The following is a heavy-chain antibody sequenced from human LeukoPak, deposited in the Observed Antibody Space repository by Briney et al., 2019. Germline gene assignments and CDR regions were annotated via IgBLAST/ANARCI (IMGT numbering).Heavy chain of an antibody. CDR2: IDHSGSA. J-gene: IGHJ6*03. CDR3: ARVRTSSLLGYFYMDA. V-gene: IGHV4-34*01. CDR1: GGTFSAYY. Sequence: SETLSLTCGVYGGTFSAYYWSWVRQPPGKGLEWIGEIDHSGSANYNSSLKPRVTLSVDTSKKTFSLRLTSVTAADTAVYFCARVRTSSLLGYFYMDAWGKGATVTVSS. D-gene: IGHD2-2*01.